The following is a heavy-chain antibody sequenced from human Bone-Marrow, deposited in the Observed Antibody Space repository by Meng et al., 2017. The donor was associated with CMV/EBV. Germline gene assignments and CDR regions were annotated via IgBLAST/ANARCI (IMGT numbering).Heavy chain of an antibody. D-gene: IGHD4-23*01. Sequence: ASVKVSCKASGYTFTGNFIHWVRQAPGQGLEWMGWINPNSGGINLAQKFQGRVTMTRDTSFNTAYMDLRTLKSDDTAVYYCARGSDSGNSFEYFDFWGQGTRVTGSS. CDR1: GYTFTGNF. J-gene: IGHJ4*02. CDR2: INPNSGGI. V-gene: IGHV1-2*02. CDR3: ARGSDSGNSFEYFDF.